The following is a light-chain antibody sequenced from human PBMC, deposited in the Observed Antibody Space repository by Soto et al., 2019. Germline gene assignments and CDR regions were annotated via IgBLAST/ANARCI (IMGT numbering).Light chain of an antibody. CDR2: GAS. Sequence: EIVLTQSPGTLSLSPGERATLSCRASQSVSSSYLAWYQQKPGQAPRLLIYGASSRATGIPDRFSGSGSGTDFTLTISRLEPEDFAVYYCQQYGSSPGLTFGGWTKVDIK. CDR3: QQYGSSPGLT. CDR1: QSVSSSY. V-gene: IGKV3-20*01. J-gene: IGKJ4*01.